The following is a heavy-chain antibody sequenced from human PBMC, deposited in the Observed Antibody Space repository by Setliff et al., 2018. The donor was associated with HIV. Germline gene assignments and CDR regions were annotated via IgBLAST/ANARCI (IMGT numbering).Heavy chain of an antibody. CDR1: GFTFSNYA. V-gene: IGHV3-23*01. D-gene: IGHD3-22*01. CDR2: IHSTGERT. CDR3: AKELAASGLGYFDS. J-gene: IGHJ4*02. Sequence: GGSLRLSCAASGFTFSNYAMSWVRQAPGEGLEWVSAIHSTGERTFYADSVKGRFTISRDNSKNTVYLQINSLRAEDTAEYYCAKELAASGLGYFDSWGRGILVTVSS.